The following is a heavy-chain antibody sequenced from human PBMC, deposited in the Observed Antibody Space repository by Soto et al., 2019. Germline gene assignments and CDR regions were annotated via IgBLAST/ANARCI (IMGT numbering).Heavy chain of an antibody. J-gene: IGHJ4*02. CDR1: GFTFSSYE. Sequence: GGSLRLSCAASGFTFSSYEMNWVRQAPGEGLEWVSSISSSSSYIYYADSVKGRFTISRDNAKNSLYLQMNSLRAEDTAVYYCAREEGHSSGWYPFDYWGQGTQVTVSS. V-gene: IGHV3-21*01. CDR3: AREEGHSSGWYPFDY. D-gene: IGHD6-19*01. CDR2: ISSSSSYI.